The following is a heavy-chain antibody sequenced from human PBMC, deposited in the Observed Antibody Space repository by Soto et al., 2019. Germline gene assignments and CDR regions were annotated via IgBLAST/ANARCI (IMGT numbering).Heavy chain of an antibody. V-gene: IGHV1-18*04. D-gene: IGHD3-10*01. CDR2: ISAYSGNT. CDR1: GYTFTSYG. J-gene: IGHJ6*02. CDR3: ARGPRPRWFGEFPFYYYYGMDV. Sequence: ASVKVSCKASGYTFTSYGISWVRQAPGQGLEWMGWISAYSGNTNYAQKLQGRVTMTTDTSTSTAYMELRSLRSDDTVVYYCARGPRPRWFGEFPFYYYYGMDVWGQGTTVTVSS.